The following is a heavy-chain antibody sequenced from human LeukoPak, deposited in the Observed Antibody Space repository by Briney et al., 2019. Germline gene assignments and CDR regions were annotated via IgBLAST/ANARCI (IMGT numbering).Heavy chain of an antibody. Sequence: AASVKVSCKVSGYTLTELSMHWVRQAPGKGLEWMGGFDPEDGETIYAQKFQGRVTMTEDTSTDTAYMELSSLRSEDTAVYYCATVSRPAGWGPRQYSGWYQGYFDYWGQGTLVTVSS. V-gene: IGHV1-24*01. CDR1: GYTLTELS. D-gene: IGHD6-19*01. CDR2: FDPEDGET. CDR3: ATVSRPAGWGPRQYSGWYQGYFDY. J-gene: IGHJ4*02.